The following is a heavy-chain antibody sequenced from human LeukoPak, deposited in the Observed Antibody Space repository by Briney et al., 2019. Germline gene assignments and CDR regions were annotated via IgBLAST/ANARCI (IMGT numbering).Heavy chain of an antibody. J-gene: IGHJ5*02. CDR1: GGSFSGYY. CDR3: ARDPAHYSNWFDP. V-gene: IGHV4-34*01. Sequence: SETLSLTCTVYGGSFSGYYWSWIRQPPGKGLEWIGEINHSGSTNYNPSLKSRVTMSVDTSKNQFSLKLSSVTAADTAVYYCARDPAHYSNWFDPWGQGTLVTVSS. D-gene: IGHD4-11*01. CDR2: INHSGST.